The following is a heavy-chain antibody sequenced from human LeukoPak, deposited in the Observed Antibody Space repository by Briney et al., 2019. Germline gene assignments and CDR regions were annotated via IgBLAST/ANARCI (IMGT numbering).Heavy chain of an antibody. CDR3: ARGIQRAGPIRLYDSSGYLY. V-gene: IGHV4-59*01. CDR1: GGSISSYY. Sequence: SETLSLTCTVSGGSISSYYWSWIRQPPGKGLEYIGYSYYSGGTNYNPSLKSRVTISVDTSKNQFSLKLNSVTAADTAVYYCARGIQRAGPIRLYDSSGYLYWGQGTLVTVSS. CDR2: SYYSGGT. J-gene: IGHJ4*02. D-gene: IGHD3-22*01.